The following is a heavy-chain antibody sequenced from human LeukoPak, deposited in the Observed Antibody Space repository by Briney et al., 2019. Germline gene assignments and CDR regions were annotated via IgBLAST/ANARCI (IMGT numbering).Heavy chain of an antibody. J-gene: IGHJ4*02. D-gene: IGHD5-18*01. CDR1: GYSISSGYY. V-gene: IGHV4-38-2*02. Sequence: PSETLSLTCTISGYSISSGYYWSWIRQPPGKGLEWIGEINHSGSTNYNPSLKSRVTISVDTSKNQFSLKLSSVTAADTAVYYCARVRGYSYRTKLEDYWGQGTLVTVSS. CDR3: ARVRGYSYRTKLEDY. CDR2: INHSGST.